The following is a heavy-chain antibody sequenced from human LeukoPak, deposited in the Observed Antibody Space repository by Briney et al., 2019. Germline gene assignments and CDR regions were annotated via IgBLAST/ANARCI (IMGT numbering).Heavy chain of an antibody. D-gene: IGHD3-9*01. CDR3: ARDPCYDILTGYCPHEGGWFDP. CDR1: VVTFSSYA. J-gene: IGHJ5*02. CDR2: IIPIFGTA. Sequence: SVRVSCKASVVTFSSYAISWVRQAPGQGLEWMGGIIPIFGTANYAQKFQGRVTITADESTSTAYMELSSLRSQDTAVYYCARDPCYDILTGYCPHEGGWFDPWGQGTLVTVSS. V-gene: IGHV1-69*13.